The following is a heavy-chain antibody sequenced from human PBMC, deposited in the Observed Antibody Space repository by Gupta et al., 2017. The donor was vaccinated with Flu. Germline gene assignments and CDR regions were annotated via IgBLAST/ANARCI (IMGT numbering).Heavy chain of an antibody. D-gene: IGHD3-16*01. CDR1: SLNSGSYF. J-gene: IGHJ4*02. V-gene: IGHV4-31*02. Sequence: SLNSGSYFWSWIRQHPGKGLEWIGYVYFNGDTYYNPSLQSRVSISVDTSKSHFSLEVGSVTAADTAVYYCARRGAYFFDYWGQGTLVSVSS. CDR3: ARRGAYFFDY. CDR2: VYFNGDT.